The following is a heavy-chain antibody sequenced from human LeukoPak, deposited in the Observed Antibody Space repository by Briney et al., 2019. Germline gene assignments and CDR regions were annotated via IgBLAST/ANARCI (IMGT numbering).Heavy chain of an antibody. CDR3: ARRLGSYDAFDI. Sequence: SETLSLTCTVSGGSISSSSYYWGWIRQPPGKGLEWIGSIYYSGSTYYNPSLKSRVTISVDTSKNQSSLKLSSVTAADTAVYYCARRLGSYDAFDIWGQGTMVTVSS. V-gene: IGHV4-39*01. CDR1: GGSISSSSYY. D-gene: IGHD1-26*01. J-gene: IGHJ3*02. CDR2: IYYSGST.